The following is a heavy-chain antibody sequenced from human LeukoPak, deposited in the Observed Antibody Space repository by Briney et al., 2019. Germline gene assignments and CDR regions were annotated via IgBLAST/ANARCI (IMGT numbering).Heavy chain of an antibody. D-gene: IGHD3-9*01. J-gene: IGHJ4*02. CDR2: SKSNTDGGTT. V-gene: IGHV3-15*07. CDR3: TTATGEYFDWLLGGDY. CDR1: GFTFSNAW. Sequence: SGGSLRLSCAASGFTFSNAWMNWVRQAPGKGLEWVGRSKSNTDGGTTDYAEPVKGRFTISRDDSKNTLSLQMNSLKTEDTAVYYCTTATGEYFDWLLGGDYWGQGTLVTVSS.